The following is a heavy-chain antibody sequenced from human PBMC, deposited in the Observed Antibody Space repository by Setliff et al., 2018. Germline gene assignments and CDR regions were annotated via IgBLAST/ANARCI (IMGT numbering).Heavy chain of an antibody. CDR3: TGGQPLVRKYYYYMDV. D-gene: IGHD3-10*01. J-gene: IGHJ6*03. Sequence: ASVKVSCKASGGTFNTYAINWVRQAPGQGLAWMGGIVPVFGTRNYAQKFQGRVTFSADDSANTAYMELTSLTSEDTAVYYCTGGQPLVRKYYYYMDVWGKGTTVTVSS. CDR1: GGTFNTYA. V-gene: IGHV1-69*13. CDR2: IVPVFGTR.